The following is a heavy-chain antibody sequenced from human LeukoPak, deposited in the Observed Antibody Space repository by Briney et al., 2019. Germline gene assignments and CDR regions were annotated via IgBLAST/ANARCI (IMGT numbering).Heavy chain of an antibody. D-gene: IGHD6-19*01. CDR2: INPNSGGT. Sequence: GASVKVSCKASGYTFTGYYMHWVRQAPGQGLEWTGWINPNSGGTNYAQKFQGRVTMTRDTSISTAYMELSRLRSDDTAVYYCASESSSGWYPTYYFDYWGQGTLVTVSS. J-gene: IGHJ4*02. CDR1: GYTFTGYY. CDR3: ASESSSGWYPTYYFDY. V-gene: IGHV1-2*02.